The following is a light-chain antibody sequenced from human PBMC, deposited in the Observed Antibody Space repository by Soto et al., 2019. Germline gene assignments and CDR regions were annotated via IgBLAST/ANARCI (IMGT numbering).Light chain of an antibody. J-gene: IGKJ1*01. CDR2: DAS. Sequence: DIHMALSPSPLSASVGDRVTITCRASQSISSWLAWYQQKPGKAPKLLIYDASSLESGVPARFSGSGSGTEFTLTISSLQPDDFATYYCQQYNSYPETFGQGTKVDIK. V-gene: IGKV1-5*01. CDR1: QSISSW. CDR3: QQYNSYPET.